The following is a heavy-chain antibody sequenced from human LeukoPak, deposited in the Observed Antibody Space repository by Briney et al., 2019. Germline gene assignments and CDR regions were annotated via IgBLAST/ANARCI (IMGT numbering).Heavy chain of an antibody. Sequence: SETLSLTCTVSGVSICNYYWNWIRQPAGKGLEGIGRIYTSGSTNYNPSLKSRVTMSVDTSKKQLSLKLTSVTAADTAVYYCAREGGIVIPFDYWGQGTLVTVSS. CDR1: GVSICNYY. J-gene: IGHJ4*02. D-gene: IGHD2/OR15-2a*01. CDR3: AREGGIVIPFDY. V-gene: IGHV4-4*07. CDR2: IYTSGST.